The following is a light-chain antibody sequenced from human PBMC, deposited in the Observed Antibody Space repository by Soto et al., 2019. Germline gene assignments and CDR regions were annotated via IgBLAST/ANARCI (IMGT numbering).Light chain of an antibody. J-gene: IGKJ1*01. CDR2: KAS. CDR1: QTISSW. V-gene: IGKV1-5*03. CDR3: QHYNSYSEA. Sequence: DIQMTQSPSTLSGSVGDRVTITCRASQTISSWFAWYQQKPWKAPKLLIYKASTLKSGVPSRFSGSGSGTEFTLTISSLQPDDFATYYCQHYNSYSEAFGQGTKVDI.